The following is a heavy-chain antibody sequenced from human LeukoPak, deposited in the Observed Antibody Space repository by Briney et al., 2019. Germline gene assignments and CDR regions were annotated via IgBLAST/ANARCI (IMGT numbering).Heavy chain of an antibody. V-gene: IGHV4-61*02. CDR2: IYSSGST. CDR1: GGSISSSTYY. J-gene: IGHJ6*03. Sequence: SETLSLTCTVSGGSISSSTYYWSWIRQPAGKGLEWIGRIYSSGSTNYNPSLKSRVTISVDTSKNQFSLNMSSVTAADTAVYYCARDGYPPYYYYYYMDVWGKGTTVTISS. CDR3: ARDGYPPYYYYYYMDV. D-gene: IGHD1-1*01.